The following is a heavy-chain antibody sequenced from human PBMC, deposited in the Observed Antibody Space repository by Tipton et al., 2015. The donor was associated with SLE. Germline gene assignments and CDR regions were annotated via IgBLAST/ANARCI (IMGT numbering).Heavy chain of an antibody. CDR3: ARGLMVRGVKVAY. CDR1: GGSISSGGYY. D-gene: IGHD3-10*01. J-gene: IGHJ4*02. CDR2: IYYSGST. Sequence: TLSLTCTVSGGSISSGGYYWSWIRQHPGKGLEWIGYIYYSGSTYYNPSLKSRVTISVDTSKNQFSLKLSSVTAADTAVYYCARGLMVRGVKVAYWGQGTLVTVSS. V-gene: IGHV4-31*03.